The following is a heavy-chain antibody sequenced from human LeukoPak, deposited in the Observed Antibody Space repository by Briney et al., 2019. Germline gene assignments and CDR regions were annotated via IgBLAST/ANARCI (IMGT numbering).Heavy chain of an antibody. J-gene: IGHJ4*02. CDR1: GGSISSSSYY. D-gene: IGHD2-15*01. CDR2: IYYSGST. CDR3: ARQGLLYYFDY. Sequence: SETLSLTCTVSGGSISSSSYYWGWIRQPPGKGLEWIGSIYYSGSTYYNPSLKRRVTISVDTSRNQFSLKLSSVTAADTAVYYCARQGLLYYFDYWGQGTLVTVSS. V-gene: IGHV4-39*01.